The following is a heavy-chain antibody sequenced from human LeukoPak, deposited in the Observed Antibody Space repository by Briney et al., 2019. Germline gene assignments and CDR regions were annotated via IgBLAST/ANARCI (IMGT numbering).Heavy chain of an antibody. CDR3: ARDNYGLDY. CDR2: ISYDGSNE. D-gene: IGHD4-17*01. J-gene: IGHJ4*02. Sequence: GGSLRLSCAASGFTLRTYAMHWVRQAPGKGVAWVALISYDGSNEYYADTVKGRFTISRDNSKNTLYLQMNGLRPEDTAVYYCARDNYGLDYWGQGTLVTVSS. V-gene: IGHV3-30-3*01. CDR1: GFTLRTYA.